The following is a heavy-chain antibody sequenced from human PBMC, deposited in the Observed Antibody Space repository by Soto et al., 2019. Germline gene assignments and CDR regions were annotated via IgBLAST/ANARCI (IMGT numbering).Heavy chain of an antibody. CDR2: INAGNGNT. CDR1: GYTFTSYA. J-gene: IGHJ4*02. CDR3: ARASKKDIVVVPAAILFDY. D-gene: IGHD2-2*01. Sequence: GASVKVSCKASGYTFTSYAMHWVRQAPRQRLEWMGWINAGNGNTKYSQKFQGRVTITRDTSASTAYMELSSLRSEDTAVYYCARASKKDIVVVPAAILFDYWGQGTLVTVSS. V-gene: IGHV1-3*01.